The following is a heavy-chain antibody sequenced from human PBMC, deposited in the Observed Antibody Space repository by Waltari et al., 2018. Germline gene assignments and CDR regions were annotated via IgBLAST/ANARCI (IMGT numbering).Heavy chain of an antibody. D-gene: IGHD4-17*01. CDR3: ARATVNWFDP. Sequence: QVQLVQSGAEVKKPGASVKVSCKASGYTFTSYDINWVRQATGQGLGGMGLMNPNRCNTGDAQKFQGRVTITRNTSISTAYMELSSLRSEDTAVYYCARATVNWFDPWGQGTLVTVSS. CDR1: GYTFTSYD. CDR2: MNPNRCNT. J-gene: IGHJ5*02. V-gene: IGHV1-8*02.